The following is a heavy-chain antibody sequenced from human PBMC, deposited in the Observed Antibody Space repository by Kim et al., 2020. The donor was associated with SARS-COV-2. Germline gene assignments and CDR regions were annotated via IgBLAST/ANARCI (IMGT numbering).Heavy chain of an antibody. D-gene: IGHD6-19*01. V-gene: IGHV6-1*01. CDR1: GDSVSSNSAA. CDR3: AREQWLVRYYYYYGMDV. J-gene: IGHJ6*02. Sequence: SQTLSLTCAISGDSVSSNSAAWNWIRQSPSRGLEWLGRTYYRSKWYNDYAVSVKSRITINPDTSKNQFSLQLNSVTPEDTAVYYCAREQWLVRYYYYYGMDVWGQGTTVTVSS. CDR2: TYYRSKWYN.